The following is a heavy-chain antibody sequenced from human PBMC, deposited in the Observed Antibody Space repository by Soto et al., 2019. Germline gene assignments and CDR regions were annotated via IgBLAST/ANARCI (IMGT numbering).Heavy chain of an antibody. CDR3: ARPLPGGNYFDP. Sequence: GGSLRLSCEPSGFNFNRISMNWVRQAPGKGLEWVAYISSGRLTIYYADSVKGRFTVSIDNARNSLYLQMNNLRDDDTAVYYCARPLPGGNYFDPWGQGTLVTVSS. J-gene: IGHJ5*02. CDR1: GFNFNRIS. D-gene: IGHD1-7*01. CDR2: ISSGRLTI. V-gene: IGHV3-48*02.